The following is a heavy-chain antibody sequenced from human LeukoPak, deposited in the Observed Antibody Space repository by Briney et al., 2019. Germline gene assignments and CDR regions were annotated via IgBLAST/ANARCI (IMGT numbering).Heavy chain of an antibody. D-gene: IGHD3-22*01. CDR3: ARRPPLYDSSGTN. CDR2: IYYSGST. J-gene: IGHJ4*02. V-gene: IGHV4-39*01. CDR1: GGSISSSRYY. Sequence: PSETLSLTCTVSGGSISSSRYYWGWVRQPQGKGLEWLGSIYYSGSTYYNPSLKSRVTISVDTSKNQFSLKLSSVTAADTAVYYCARRPPLYDSSGTNWGQGTLVTVSS.